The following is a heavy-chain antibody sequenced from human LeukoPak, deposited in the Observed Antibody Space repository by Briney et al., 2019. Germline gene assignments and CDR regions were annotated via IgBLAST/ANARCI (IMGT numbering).Heavy chain of an antibody. CDR1: GFTVSSNY. V-gene: IGHV3-23*01. J-gene: IGHJ3*02. D-gene: IGHD5-18*01. CDR3: AKDGGPAIFFAFDI. Sequence: QTGGSLRLSCAASGFTVSSNYMSWVRQIPGKGLEWVSAISGSGGSTYYADSVKGRFTISRDNSKNTLYLQMNSLRAEDTAVYYCAKDGGPAIFFAFDIWGQGTMVTVSS. CDR2: ISGSGGST.